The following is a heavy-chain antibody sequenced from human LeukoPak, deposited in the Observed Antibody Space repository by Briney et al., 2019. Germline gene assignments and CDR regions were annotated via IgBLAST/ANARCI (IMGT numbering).Heavy chain of an antibody. V-gene: IGHV3-21*01. CDR3: AMEGYSGNYPAY. J-gene: IGHJ4*02. CDR2: ISSSSSYI. D-gene: IGHD1-26*01. CDR1: GFTFSSYA. Sequence: GGSLRLSCAASGFTFSSYAMSWVRQAPGKGLEWVSSISSSSSYIYYADSVKGRFTISRDNAKNSLYLQMNSLRAEDTAVYYCAMEGYSGNYPAYWGQGTLVTVSS.